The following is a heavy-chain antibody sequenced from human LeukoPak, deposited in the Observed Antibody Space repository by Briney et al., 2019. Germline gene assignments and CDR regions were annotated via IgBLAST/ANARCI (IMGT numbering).Heavy chain of an antibody. D-gene: IGHD1-26*01. CDR1: GGSISGYY. Sequence: SETLSLTCTVSGGSISGYYWTWIRQPAGKGLEWIGRIYISGTTNYNPSLKSRVTMSVDTSNNQFSLKLSSVTAAGTAVYFCAREVSASGSPERDFDYWGQGTLVTVSS. V-gene: IGHV4-4*07. J-gene: IGHJ4*02. CDR2: IYISGTT. CDR3: AREVSASGSPERDFDY.